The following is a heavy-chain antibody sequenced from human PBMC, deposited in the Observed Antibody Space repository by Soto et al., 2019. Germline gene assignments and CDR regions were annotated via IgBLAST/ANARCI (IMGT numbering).Heavy chain of an antibody. CDR1: GVSINNFF. V-gene: IGHV4-59*03. Sequence: QVQLQESGPGLLRPSETLSLTCTVSGVSINNFFWSWIRQTPGKGLEWIGYVSQGGAAAYMSGGGNTGYHPPLESPGTILPGFPKKQFSLKVTALNAAEKGVYYCGPDRGGIYVSSKPLGEWFDPWGQGTLVTVSS. CDR2: VSQGGAAAYMSGGGNT. D-gene: IGHD3-10*01. J-gene: IGHJ5*02. CDR3: GPDRGGIYVSSKPLGEWFDP.